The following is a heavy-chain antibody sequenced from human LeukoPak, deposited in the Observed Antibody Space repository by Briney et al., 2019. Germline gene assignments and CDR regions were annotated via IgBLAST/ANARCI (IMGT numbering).Heavy chain of an antibody. D-gene: IGHD3-22*01. CDR1: GGSFSGYY. J-gene: IGHJ4*02. CDR3: ASGPQTGGYYDSSGYSDY. Sequence: SETLSLTCAVYGGSFSGYYWSWIRQPPGKGLEWIGEINHSGSTNYNPSLKSRVTISVDTSKNQFSLKLSSVTAADTAVYYCASGPQTGGYYDSSGYSDYWGKGTLVTVSS. V-gene: IGHV4-34*01. CDR2: INHSGST.